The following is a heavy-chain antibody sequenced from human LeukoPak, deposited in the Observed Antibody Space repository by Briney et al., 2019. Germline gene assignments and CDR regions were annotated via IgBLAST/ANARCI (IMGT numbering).Heavy chain of an antibody. Sequence: TGGSLRLSRAASGFTFSSYAMGWVRQAPGKGLEWVSTITGSSGTTYYADSVKGRFTISRDNSKNTLYLQMNSLRAEDTAVYYCAKWSGTYRTFDCWGQGTLVTVSS. V-gene: IGHV3-23*01. CDR1: GFTFSSYA. CDR3: AKWSGTYRTFDC. J-gene: IGHJ4*02. CDR2: ITGSSGTT. D-gene: IGHD1-26*01.